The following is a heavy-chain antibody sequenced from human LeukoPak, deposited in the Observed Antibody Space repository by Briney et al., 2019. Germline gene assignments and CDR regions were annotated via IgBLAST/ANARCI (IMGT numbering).Heavy chain of an antibody. Sequence: PSETLSLTCAVYGGSFSGYYWSWIRQPPGKGLEWIGEINHSGNTNYNPSLKSRVTMSVDTSKNQFSLKLNSVTAADTAVYYCARDYDVLTAYPPTQLFDPWGQGTLVTVSS. D-gene: IGHD3-9*01. V-gene: IGHV4-34*01. J-gene: IGHJ5*02. CDR2: INHSGNT. CDR1: GGSFSGYY. CDR3: ARDYDVLTAYPPTQLFDP.